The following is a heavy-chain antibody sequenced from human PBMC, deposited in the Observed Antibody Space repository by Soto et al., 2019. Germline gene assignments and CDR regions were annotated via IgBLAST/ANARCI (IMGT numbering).Heavy chain of an antibody. CDR3: ARDWPGSPPSLIVGPDEGNYYGMDV. CDR1: GGTFSSYA. CDR2: IIPIFGAA. Sequence: GASVKVSCKASGGTFSSYAISWVRQAPGQGLEWMGGIIPIFGAANYAQKFQGRVTITADESTSTAYMELSSLRSEDTAVYYCARDWPGSPPSLIVGPDEGNYYGMDVWGQGTTVTVSS. D-gene: IGHD1-26*01. V-gene: IGHV1-69*13. J-gene: IGHJ6*02.